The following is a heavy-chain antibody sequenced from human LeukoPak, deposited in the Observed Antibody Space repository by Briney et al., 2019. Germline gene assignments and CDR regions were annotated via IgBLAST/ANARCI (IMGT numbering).Heavy chain of an antibody. V-gene: IGHV3-7*05. J-gene: IGHJ3*02. Sequence: GGSLRLSCAASGFTFSSYWMSWVRQAPGKGLEWVANIKQDGSEKYYVDSVKGRFTISRDNAKNSLYLQMNSLRAEDTAVYYCARDLAVVVPAPSFEAFDIWGQGTMVTVPS. CDR1: GFTFSSYW. CDR3: ARDLAVVVPAPSFEAFDI. CDR2: IKQDGSEK. D-gene: IGHD2-2*01.